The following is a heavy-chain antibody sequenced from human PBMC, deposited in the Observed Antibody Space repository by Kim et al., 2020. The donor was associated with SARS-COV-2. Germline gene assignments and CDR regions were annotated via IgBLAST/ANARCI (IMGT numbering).Heavy chain of an antibody. V-gene: IGHV3-33*01. Sequence: GGSLRLSCAASGFTFSSYGMHWVRQAPGKGLEWVAVIWYDGSNKYYADSVKGRFTISRDNSKNTLYLQMNSLRAEDTAVYYCARVGWIVDTAMVGLGATDDYWGQGTLVTVSS. J-gene: IGHJ4*02. D-gene: IGHD5-18*01. CDR1: GFTFSSYG. CDR2: IWYDGSNK. CDR3: ARVGWIVDTAMVGLGATDDY.